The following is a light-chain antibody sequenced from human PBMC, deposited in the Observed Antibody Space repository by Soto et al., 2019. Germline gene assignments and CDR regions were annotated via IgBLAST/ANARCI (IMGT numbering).Light chain of an antibody. CDR2: GAF. J-gene: IGKJ1*01. CDR3: QQYNGWPLT. Sequence: EIVMTQSPVTLSVSPGERATLSCRASQSVSSNLAWYQQKPGQAPSLLIYGAFTRATGVPARFSGTGSGTEFTLTISSLQSEDFALYYCQQYNGWPLTFGKGTKVDIK. V-gene: IGKV3-15*01. CDR1: QSVSSN.